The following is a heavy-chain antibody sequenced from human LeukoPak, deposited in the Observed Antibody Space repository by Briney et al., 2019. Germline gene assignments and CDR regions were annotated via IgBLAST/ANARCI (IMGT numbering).Heavy chain of an antibody. CDR2: ISAYNGNT. Sequence: VPSVRVSCKASGFTLTSYGISWVREAPGQGLECMGWISAYNGNTNYAQKLQGRVTMTTDTSTSTAYMELRSLRSAETAVYYCARQYDCDCSGYCWPSHYWGQGNLVTVSS. CDR3: ARQYDCDCSGYCWPSHY. CDR1: GFTLTSYG. D-gene: IGHD3-22*01. V-gene: IGHV1-18*01. J-gene: IGHJ4*02.